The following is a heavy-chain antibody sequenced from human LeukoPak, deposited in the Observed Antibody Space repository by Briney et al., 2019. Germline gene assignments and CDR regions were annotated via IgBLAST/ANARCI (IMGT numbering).Heavy chain of an antibody. J-gene: IGHJ4*02. Sequence: GGSLRLSCAASGFTFSSYSMNWVRQAPGKGLEWVSYISSSSSTIYYADSVKGRFTISRDNAKNSLCLQMNSLRAEDTAVYYCARAYRGYSYGTFDYWGQGTLVTVSS. CDR3: ARAYRGYSYGTFDY. CDR2: ISSSSSTI. CDR1: GFTFSSYS. V-gene: IGHV3-48*04. D-gene: IGHD5-18*01.